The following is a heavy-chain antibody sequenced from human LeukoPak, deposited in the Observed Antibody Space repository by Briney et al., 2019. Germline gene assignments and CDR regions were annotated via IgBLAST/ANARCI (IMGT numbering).Heavy chain of an antibody. CDR1: GYTFTSYA. J-gene: IGHJ4*02. V-gene: IGHV1-18*01. CDR2: ISAYNGNT. D-gene: IGHD2-2*01. CDR3: ARDSSPHNFDY. Sequence: ASVKVSCKASGYTFTSYAMHWVRQAPGQRLEWMGWISAYNGNTNYAQKLQGRVTMTTDTSTSTAYMELRSLRSDDTAVYYCARDSSPHNFDYWGQGTLVTVSS.